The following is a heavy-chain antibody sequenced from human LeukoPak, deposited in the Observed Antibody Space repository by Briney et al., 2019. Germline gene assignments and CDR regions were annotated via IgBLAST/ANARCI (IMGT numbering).Heavy chain of an antibody. V-gene: IGHV4-34*01. CDR2: INHSGST. CDR1: GGSFSGYY. D-gene: IGHD3-10*01. CDR3: ARLGMGSGSQFFDY. Sequence: SETLSLTCAVYGGSFSGYYWSWIRQPPGKGLEWIGEINHSGSTNYNPSLKSRVTISVDTSKNQFSLKLSSVTAADTAVYYCARLGMGSGSQFFDYWGQGTLVTVSS. J-gene: IGHJ4*02.